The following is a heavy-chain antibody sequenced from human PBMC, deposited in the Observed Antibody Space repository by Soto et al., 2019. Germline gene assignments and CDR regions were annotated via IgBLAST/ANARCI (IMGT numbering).Heavy chain of an antibody. D-gene: IGHD2-2*01. CDR3: AKDAKLLDWVPTSYYFDF. Sequence: EVQVLESGGGLAQPGRSLRLSCAVSGLSFSSYAMTWVRQSPGKGLEWVSSISRSGNSTYSADSVRGRFTISRDNSKNTLYLPMNSLRAEDTAVYYCAKDAKLLDWVPTSYYFDFWGQGTLVTVSS. J-gene: IGHJ4*02. CDR2: ISRSGNST. CDR1: GLSFSSYA. V-gene: IGHV3-23*01.